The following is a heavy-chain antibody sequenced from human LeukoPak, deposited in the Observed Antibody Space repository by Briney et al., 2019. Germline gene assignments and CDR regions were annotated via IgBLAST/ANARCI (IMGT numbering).Heavy chain of an antibody. V-gene: IGHV3-23*01. J-gene: IGHJ4*02. Sequence: GGSLRLSCVGSGFTFRSHAMSWVRQAPEKGLEFVSGIYENGGTTYYADSVKGRFSISRDNSKNTLYLQMDSLRGEDTAVYYCAKDIAAHPVGGYWGQGTLVTVSS. CDR3: AKDIAAHPVGGY. CDR1: GFTFRSHA. D-gene: IGHD6-6*01. CDR2: IYENGGTT.